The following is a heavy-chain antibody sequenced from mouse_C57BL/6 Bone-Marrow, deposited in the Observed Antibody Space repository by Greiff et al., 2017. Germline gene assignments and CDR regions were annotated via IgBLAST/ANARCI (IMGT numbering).Heavy chain of an antibody. J-gene: IGHJ4*01. CDR3: TRDAMDY. CDR1: GYTFTDYE. V-gene: IGHV1-15*01. CDR2: IDPETGGT. Sequence: LQLQQSGAELVRPGASVTLSCKASGYTFTDYEMHWVKQTPVHGLEWIGAIDPETGGTAYNQKFKGKAILTADKSSSTAYMELRSLTSEDSAVYYCTRDAMDYWGQGTSVTVSS.